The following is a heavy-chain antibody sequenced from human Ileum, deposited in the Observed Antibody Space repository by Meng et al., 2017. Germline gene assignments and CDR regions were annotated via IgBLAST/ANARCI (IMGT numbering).Heavy chain of an antibody. V-gene: IGHV5-51*01. D-gene: IGHD4-17*01. CDR1: GYSFTNFW. CDR3: ARRDYGDYGYWYFDL. Sequence: GGSLRLSCKGSGYSFTNFWIGWVRRMPGKGLEWMGIIYPGDSDTRYSPSFQGQVTISADKSINTAYLQWSSLKASDTAMYYCARRDYGDYGYWYFDLWGRGTLVTVSS. J-gene: IGHJ2*01. CDR2: IYPGDSDT.